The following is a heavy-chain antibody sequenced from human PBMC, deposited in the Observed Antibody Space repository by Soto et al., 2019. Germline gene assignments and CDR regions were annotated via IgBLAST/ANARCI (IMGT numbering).Heavy chain of an antibody. CDR3: ANGPDGSGYYHNWFDS. V-gene: IGHV3-23*01. J-gene: IGHJ5*01. Sequence: GGPLRLSCAASGFSFSDYAMSWVRQAPGKGLKGVSSISRTGDSAYYADSVKGRFAISRDRSKNRLSLQMNSLRVEDTAVYYCANGPDGSGYYHNWFDSWGQGT. D-gene: IGHD3-22*01. CDR1: GFSFSDYA. CDR2: ISRTGDSA.